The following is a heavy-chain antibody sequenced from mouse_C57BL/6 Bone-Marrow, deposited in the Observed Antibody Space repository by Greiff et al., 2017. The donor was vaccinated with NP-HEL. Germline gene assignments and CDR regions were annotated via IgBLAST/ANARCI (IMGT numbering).Heavy chain of an antibody. J-gene: IGHJ2*01. CDR1: GFTFSDYG. CDR2: ISSGSSTI. Sequence: EVKLVESGGGLVKPGGSLKLSCAASGFTFSDYGMHWVRQAPEKGLEWVAYISSGSSTIYYADTVKGRFTISRDNAKNTLFLQRTSLRSEDTAMYYCARQRYYFDYWGQGTTLTVSS. V-gene: IGHV5-17*01. CDR3: ARQRYYFDY.